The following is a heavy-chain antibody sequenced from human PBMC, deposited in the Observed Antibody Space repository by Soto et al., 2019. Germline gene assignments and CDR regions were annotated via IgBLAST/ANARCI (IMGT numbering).Heavy chain of an antibody. V-gene: IGHV3-23*01. Sequence: GWSLRLSCAASGFTFSSDAMSWVRQAPGKVLEWVSAISGSGGSTYYADSVKGGFTITRDNSKNTLYLQMNSLRAEDTAVYYCAREKDYYDSSGYYYVCFDYWGQGTLVTVSS. D-gene: IGHD3-22*01. CDR3: AREKDYYDSSGYYYVCFDY. CDR2: ISGSGGST. CDR1: GFTFSSDA. J-gene: IGHJ4*02.